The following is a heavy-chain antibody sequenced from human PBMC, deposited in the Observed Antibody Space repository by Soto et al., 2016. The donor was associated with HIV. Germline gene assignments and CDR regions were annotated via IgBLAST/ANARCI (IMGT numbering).Heavy chain of an antibody. CDR3: ATLGYCSGGSCP. Sequence: QLQESGPGLVKPSETLSLTCGVSGYSINTDYYWGWIRQAPGKGLEWIGNIYQSGSTYYNPSLKSRVTISVDTSKKQFSLKLSSVTAADTAVYYCATLGYCSGGSCPWGQGILVTVSS. V-gene: IGHV4-38-2*01. CDR2: IYQSGST. CDR1: GYSINTDYY. D-gene: IGHD2-15*01. J-gene: IGHJ5*02.